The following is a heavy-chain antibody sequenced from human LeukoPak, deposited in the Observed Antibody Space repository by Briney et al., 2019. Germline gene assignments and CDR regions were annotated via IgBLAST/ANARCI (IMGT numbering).Heavy chain of an antibody. V-gene: IGHV4-59*12. CDR3: ARDLVADAFDI. D-gene: IGHD2-8*02. Sequence: SETLSLTCTVSGGSISSYYWSWIRQPPGKGLEWIGYIYYSGSTYYNPSLKSRVTISVDTSKNQFSLKLSSVTAADTAVYYCARDLVADAFDIWGQGTMVTVSS. CDR2: IYYSGST. J-gene: IGHJ3*02. CDR1: GGSISSYY.